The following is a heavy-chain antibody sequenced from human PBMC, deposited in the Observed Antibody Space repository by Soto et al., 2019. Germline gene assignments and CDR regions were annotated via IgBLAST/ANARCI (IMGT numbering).Heavy chain of an antibody. J-gene: IGHJ4*02. Sequence: QLQLQESGPGLVKPSETLSLTCTVSGGSISSSSYYWGWIRQPPGKGLEWIGSIYYSGSTYYNPSLKSRVTISVDTSKNQFSLKLSSVTAADTAVYYCARHGRDRDRRGEVDYWGQGTLVTVSS. CDR2: IYYSGST. D-gene: IGHD1-1*01. V-gene: IGHV4-39*01. CDR3: ARHGRDRDRRGEVDY. CDR1: GGSISSSSYY.